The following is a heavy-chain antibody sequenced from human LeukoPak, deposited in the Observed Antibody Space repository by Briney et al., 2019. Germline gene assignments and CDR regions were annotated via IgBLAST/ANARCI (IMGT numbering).Heavy chain of an antibody. CDR1: GFTFNSYW. CDR3: ASRATRFDY. Sequence: GGSLRLSCAASGFTFNSYWMTWVRQAPGRGLEWVAHINQGGSDKYYVDSEKGRFTISRDNPKNSLYLQMNSLRAEDTAVYYCASRATRFDYWGQGTLVTVSS. CDR2: INQGGSDK. V-gene: IGHV3-7*01. J-gene: IGHJ4*02. D-gene: IGHD2-15*01.